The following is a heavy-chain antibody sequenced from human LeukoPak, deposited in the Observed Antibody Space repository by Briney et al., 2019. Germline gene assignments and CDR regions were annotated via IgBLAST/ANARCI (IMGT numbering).Heavy chain of an antibody. D-gene: IGHD5-18*01. CDR2: ISYDGSNK. J-gene: IGHJ4*02. CDR3: ARDYGYSYGVTGFDY. CDR1: GFTFSSYA. V-gene: IGHV3-30-3*01. Sequence: PGRSLRLSCAASGFTFSSYAMHWVRQAPGKGLEWVAVISYDGSNKYYADSVKGRFTISRDNSKNTLYLQMNSLRAEDTAVYYCARDYGYSYGVTGFDYWGQGTLVTVSS.